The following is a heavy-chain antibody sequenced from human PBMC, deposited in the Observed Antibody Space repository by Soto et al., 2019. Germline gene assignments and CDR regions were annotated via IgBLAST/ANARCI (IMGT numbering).Heavy chain of an antibody. CDR2: ISSISSYI. D-gene: IGHD4-17*01. J-gene: IGHJ4*02. V-gene: IGHV3-21*04. Sequence: GSLRLYCAASVFTCSSYSMNWVRQAPGKGLEWVSSISSISSYIYYADSVKGRFTISSDISANSLYLQMDSLRAEDTAVYYCAKDAVSGDGIWLLDSWGQGTVVTVSS. CDR3: AKDAVSGDGIWLLDS. CDR1: VFTCSSYS.